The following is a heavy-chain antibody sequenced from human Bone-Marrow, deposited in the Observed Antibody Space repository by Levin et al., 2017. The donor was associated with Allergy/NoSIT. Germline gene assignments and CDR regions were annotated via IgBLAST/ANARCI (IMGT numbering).Heavy chain of an antibody. Sequence: GGSLRLSCATSGFMFSGYAMHWVRQAPGKGLEWVAVISSDGSKTYYIDSVKGRFTISRDNSKNTVYLQMNSLRPEDTAVYYCANLVVVTTGVHYWGQGTLVIVSS. CDR3: ANLVVVTTGVHY. J-gene: IGHJ4*02. D-gene: IGHD2-15*01. CDR2: ISSDGSKT. CDR1: GFMFSGYA. V-gene: IGHV3-30*18.